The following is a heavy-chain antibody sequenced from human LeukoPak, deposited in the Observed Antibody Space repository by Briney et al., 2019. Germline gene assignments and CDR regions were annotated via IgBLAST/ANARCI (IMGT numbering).Heavy chain of an antibody. CDR1: GFTFSDYY. CDR2: ISSSGSTI. CDR3: ARVAYCGGDCYRLGLDY. J-gene: IGHJ4*02. V-gene: IGHV3-11*01. Sequence: PGGSLRLSCAASGFTFSDYYMSWIRQAPGKGLEWVSYISSSGSTIYYADSVKGRFTISRDNAKNSLYLQMNSLRAEDTAVCYCARVAYCGGDCYRLGLDYWGQGTLVTVSS. D-gene: IGHD2-21*02.